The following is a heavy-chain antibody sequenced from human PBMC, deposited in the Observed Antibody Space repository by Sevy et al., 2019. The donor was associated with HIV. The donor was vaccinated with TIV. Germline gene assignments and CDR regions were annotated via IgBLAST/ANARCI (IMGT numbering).Heavy chain of an antibody. V-gene: IGHV3-53*01. J-gene: IGHJ5*02. Sequence: GGSLRLSCAASGFSISNNYTAWVRQAPGKGLEWVSVMYSGGSPYYADSVKGRFALSRDMSKITVYLQMNSLRAEDTAVYYCARGYCGGGSCTAFDPWGQRTLVTVSS. CDR1: GFSISNNY. D-gene: IGHD2-15*01. CDR3: ARGYCGGGSCTAFDP. CDR2: MYSGGSP.